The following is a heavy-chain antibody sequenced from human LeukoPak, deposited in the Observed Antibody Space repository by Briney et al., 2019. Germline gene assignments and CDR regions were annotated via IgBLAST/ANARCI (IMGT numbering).Heavy chain of an antibody. CDR2: ISYDGSNK. D-gene: IGHD6-6*01. J-gene: IGHJ1*01. Sequence: GGSLRLSCAASGFTFSSYGMHWVRQAPGKGLEWVAVISYDGSNKYYADSVKGRFTISRDNSKNTLYLQMNSLRAEDTAVYYCAKPSRAAEYFQHWGQGTLVAVSS. CDR1: GFTFSSYG. V-gene: IGHV3-30*18. CDR3: AKPSRAAEYFQH.